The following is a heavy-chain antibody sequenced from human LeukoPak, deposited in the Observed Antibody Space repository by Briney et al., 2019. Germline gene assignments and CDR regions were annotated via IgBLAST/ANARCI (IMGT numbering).Heavy chain of an antibody. D-gene: IGHD3-3*01. V-gene: IGHV3-11*01. CDR1: GLNFSVYY. CDR2: INKTGTAS. CDR3: VAGVALDY. Sequence: GGSLRLSCTASGLNFSVYYMTWIRQAPGKGRGGAGNVLEWVSHINKTGTASDYANSVRGRVTISMDKGKNSLYLHMNSLRAEDTAVYYCVAGVALDYWGQGALVTVSS. J-gene: IGHJ4*02.